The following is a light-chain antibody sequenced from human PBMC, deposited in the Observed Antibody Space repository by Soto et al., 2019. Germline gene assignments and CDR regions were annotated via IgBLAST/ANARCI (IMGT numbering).Light chain of an antibody. Sequence: QSALTQPASVSGSPGQSITISCTGTSSDVGAYNYVSWYQQHPGKAPKLMIYDVTNRPSGVSNRFSGSKSGNTASLTISGLQAEDEADYYCSSFTPSTPYVFGTGTKLTVL. CDR3: SSFTPSTPYV. J-gene: IGLJ1*01. V-gene: IGLV2-14*01. CDR2: DVT. CDR1: SSDVGAYNY.